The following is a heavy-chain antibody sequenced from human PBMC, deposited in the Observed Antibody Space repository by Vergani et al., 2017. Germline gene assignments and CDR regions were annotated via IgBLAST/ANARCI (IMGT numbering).Heavy chain of an antibody. D-gene: IGHD1/OR15-1a*01. CDR1: GGTFSSNS. CDR3: ARDPPPRPSRFWNTRTETRRNYYMDV. CDR2: PIPIFGTT. V-gene: IGHV1-69*18. Sequence: QVQLVQSGAEVKKPGSSVKVSCKASGGTFSSNSISWVRQAPGQGLEWMGRPIPIFGTTSYARKFQGRVTMPTYASITTGYLELGSPTFAETPTYFCARDPPPRPSRFWNTRTETRRNYYMDVWGRGTTVTVSS. J-gene: IGHJ6*03.